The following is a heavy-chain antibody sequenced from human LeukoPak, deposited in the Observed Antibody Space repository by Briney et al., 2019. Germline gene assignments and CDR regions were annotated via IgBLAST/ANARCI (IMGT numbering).Heavy chain of an antibody. V-gene: IGHV4-38-2*02. D-gene: IGHD6-6*01. CDR3: ARVEREQLVDYY. CDR1: GYSISRGFY. CDR2: INHSGST. J-gene: IGHJ4*02. Sequence: SETLSLTCSVSGYSISRGFYWAWVRRPPGKGREWIGSINHSGSTSYNLSLKSRVTMSVDTTKNQFSLKVNSVTAADTAVYFCARVEREQLVDYYWGQGTRVTVSS.